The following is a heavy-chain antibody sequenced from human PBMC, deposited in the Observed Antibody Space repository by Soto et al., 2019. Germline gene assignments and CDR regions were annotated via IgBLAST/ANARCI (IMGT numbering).Heavy chain of an antibody. J-gene: IGHJ5*02. CDR2: ISYDGSNK. Sequence: GSLRLSCSASGFTFSSYAMHWVRQAPGKGLEWVAVISYDGSNKYYADSVKGRFTISRDNSKNTLYLQMNSLRAEDTAVYYCARDSRLRDNWFDPWGQGTLVTVSS. CDR1: GFTFSSYA. D-gene: IGHD4-17*01. CDR3: ARDSRLRDNWFDP. V-gene: IGHV3-30-3*01.